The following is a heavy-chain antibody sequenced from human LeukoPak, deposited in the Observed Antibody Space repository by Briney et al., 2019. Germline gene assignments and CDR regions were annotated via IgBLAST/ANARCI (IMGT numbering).Heavy chain of an antibody. CDR1: GFTVSSNF. J-gene: IGHJ4*02. Sequence: PGGSLRLSCAASGFTVSSNFMTWVRQAPGKGLEWVSVIYGGGRTYYADSVKGRFTIPRDSSKNTLYLQMNSLRAEDTAIYYCAKDGKTRNWNYFQAKPVYWGQGTLVTVSS. V-gene: IGHV3-53*01. CDR3: AKDGKTRNWNYFQAKPVY. CDR2: IYGGGRT. D-gene: IGHD1-7*01.